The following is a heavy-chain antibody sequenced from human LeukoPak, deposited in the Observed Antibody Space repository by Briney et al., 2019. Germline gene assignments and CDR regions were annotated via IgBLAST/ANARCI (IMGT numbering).Heavy chain of an antibody. CDR2: ISYDGSNK. V-gene: IGHV3-30*18. J-gene: IGHJ4*02. CDR1: GFTFSSYG. Sequence: PGGSLRLSCAASGFTFSSYGMHWVRQAPGKGLEWVAVISYDGSNKYYADSVKGRFTISRDNSKNTLYLQMNSLRDEDTAVYYCAKDLYRGQGTLVTVSS. CDR3: AKDLY.